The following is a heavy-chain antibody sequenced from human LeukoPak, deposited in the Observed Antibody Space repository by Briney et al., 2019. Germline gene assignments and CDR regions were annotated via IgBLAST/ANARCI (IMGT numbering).Heavy chain of an antibody. CDR3: ARAEDFTMIVDY. CDR2: IYYSGST. D-gene: IGHD3-22*01. V-gene: IGHV4-30-4*08. J-gene: IGHJ4*02. Sequence: SQTLSLTCTVSGGSLSSGGYYWSWIRQPPGKGLEWIGYIYYSGSTYYNPSLKSRVTISVDTSKNQFSLKLSSVTAADTAVYYCARAEDFTMIVDYWGQGTLVTVSS. CDR1: GGSLSSGGYY.